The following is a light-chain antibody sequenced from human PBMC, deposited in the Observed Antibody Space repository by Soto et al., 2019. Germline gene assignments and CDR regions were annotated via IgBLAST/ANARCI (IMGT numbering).Light chain of an antibody. CDR1: QGIGNV. CDR2: DAS. J-gene: IGKJ2*01. Sequence: AIEMTQSPSSLSASVGDRVTITCRTSQGIGNVLAWYQQKPGKAPKVLIYDASNLQSGVPPRVSGTESGTDFTHTISSLQPEDFATYYCLQDYTYPYTFGQGNNLAIK. V-gene: IGKV1-6*01. CDR3: LQDYTYPYT.